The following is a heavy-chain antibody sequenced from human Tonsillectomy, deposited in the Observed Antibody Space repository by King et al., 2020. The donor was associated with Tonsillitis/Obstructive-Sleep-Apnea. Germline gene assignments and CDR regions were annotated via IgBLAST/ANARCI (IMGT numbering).Heavy chain of an antibody. CDR3: ARGGAIVVVPAATVEFLKPDENWFDP. CDR2: INHSGST. Sequence: VQLQQWGAGLLKPSETLSLMCAVYGGSISGYYWSWIRQPPGKGLDWIGEINHSGSTNYNPSLKSRVTISVDTSKNQLSLKLSSVTAADTAVYYCARGGAIVVVPAATVEFLKPDENWFDPWGQGTLVTVSS. CDR1: GGSISGYY. D-gene: IGHD2-2*01. V-gene: IGHV4-34*01. J-gene: IGHJ5*02.